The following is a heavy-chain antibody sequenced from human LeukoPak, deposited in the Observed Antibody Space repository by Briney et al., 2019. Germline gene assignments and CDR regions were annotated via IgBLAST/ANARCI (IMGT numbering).Heavy chain of an antibody. D-gene: IGHD3-10*01. V-gene: IGHV3-21*01. Sequence: GGSLRLSCVASGFTFSSHTMNWVRQAPGKGLEWVSSVSSSGNYIYYADSVKGRFTISRDNAKNSLYLQMNSLRAEDTAVYYCARGGAMVRGVSPLDYWGQGTLVTVSS. CDR2: VSSSGNYI. J-gene: IGHJ4*02. CDR3: ARGGAMVRGVSPLDY. CDR1: GFTFSSHT.